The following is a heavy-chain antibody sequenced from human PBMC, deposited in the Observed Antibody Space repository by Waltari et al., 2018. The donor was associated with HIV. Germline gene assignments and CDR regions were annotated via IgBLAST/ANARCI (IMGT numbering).Heavy chain of an antibody. J-gene: IGHJ5*02. Sequence: QVQLQESGPGLVKPSETLSLICTVSGGPISSHYWSWIRQPDGKGLEWIARIYSSGKTDYNHSLNSRVTISLDTSKNQFSLKLNAVTAADTAVYYCARSRVDMIRNELDPWGQGTLVTVSS. CDR2: IYSSGKT. CDR3: ARSRVDMIRNELDP. V-gene: IGHV4-4*07. D-gene: IGHD3-10*01. CDR1: GGPISSHY.